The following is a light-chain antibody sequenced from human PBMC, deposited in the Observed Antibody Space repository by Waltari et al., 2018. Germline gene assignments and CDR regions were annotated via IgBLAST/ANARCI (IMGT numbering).Light chain of an antibody. CDR3: TTWDDSLNGRV. J-gene: IGLJ3*02. Sequence: QSVLTQPPSASGTPGQRVTISRSGSSSNIGSNTVNWYQQLPGTAPKLLIYSINQRPSGVPDRFSGSKSDTSASLAISGLQSEDEADYYCTTWDDSLNGRVFGGGTKLTVL. CDR1: SSNIGSNT. V-gene: IGLV1-44*01. CDR2: SIN.